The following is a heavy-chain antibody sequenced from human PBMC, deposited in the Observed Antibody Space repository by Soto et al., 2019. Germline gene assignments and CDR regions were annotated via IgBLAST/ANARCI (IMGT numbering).Heavy chain of an antibody. CDR1: GGSISSYY. CDR3: ARHYYDYYYYYGMDV. CDR2: IYYSGST. V-gene: IGHV4-59*01. Sequence: SETLSLTCTVSGGSISSYYWSWIRQPPGKGLEWIGYIYYSGSTNYNPSLKSRVTISVDTSKNQFSLKLSSVTAADTAVYYCARHYYDYYYYYGMDVWGQGTTVTVSS. J-gene: IGHJ6*02. D-gene: IGHD3-10*01.